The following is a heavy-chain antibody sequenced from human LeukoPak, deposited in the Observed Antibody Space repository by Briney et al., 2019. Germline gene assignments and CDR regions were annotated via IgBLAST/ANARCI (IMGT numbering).Heavy chain of an antibody. D-gene: IGHD1-14*01. V-gene: IGHV4-59*01. CDR2: IYDSGST. CDR1: GGSISNYY. J-gene: IGHJ4*02. CDR3: VRGMYIFGY. Sequence: SETPSLTCTVSGGSISNYYWTWIRQPPGKGLEWIGNIYDSGSTNYNPSLKRRVTISVDTSKNQFSLKLKSVTAADTAVYYCVRGMYIFGYWGQGTLVTVSS.